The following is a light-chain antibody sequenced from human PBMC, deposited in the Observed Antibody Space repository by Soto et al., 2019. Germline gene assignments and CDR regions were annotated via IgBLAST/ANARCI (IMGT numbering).Light chain of an antibody. CDR3: QQRQYWPPIT. V-gene: IGKV3-11*01. CDR2: DAS. Sequence: VLPQSPATLSFSPGERATLSCRASLNVNSYLAWYQQKPGQAPRLLIYDASNRAAGIPARFSGSGSGTDFTLTISSLEPEDFAIYYCQQRQYWPPITFGQGTRLEIK. J-gene: IGKJ5*01. CDR1: LNVNSY.